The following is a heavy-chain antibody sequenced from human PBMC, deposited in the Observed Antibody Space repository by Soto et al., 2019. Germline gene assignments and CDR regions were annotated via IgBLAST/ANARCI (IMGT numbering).Heavy chain of an antibody. J-gene: IGHJ4*02. CDR3: AREVVTTKWYFDS. D-gene: IGHD3-22*01. CDR2: ISSDGRVT. Sequence: GGSLRLSCATSGFSFSSYSKHWFGQTPDKGLEWVAVISSDGRVTFYADSVRGRFTISRDNSKNTLYLQMNSLRGEDAAVYFCAREVVTTKWYFDSWGQGIVVTVSS. CDR1: GFSFSSYS. V-gene: IGHV3-30*04.